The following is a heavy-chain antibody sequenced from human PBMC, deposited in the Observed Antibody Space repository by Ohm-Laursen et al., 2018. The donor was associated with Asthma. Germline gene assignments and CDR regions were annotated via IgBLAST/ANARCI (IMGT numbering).Heavy chain of an antibody. D-gene: IGHD3-22*01. V-gene: IGHV3-33*06. J-gene: IGHJ4*02. CDR3: AKESARDSSGYFQTSFDY. Sequence: SLRLSCAASGFTFSSYGMHWVRQAPGKGLEWVAVIWYDGSNKYYADSVKGRFTISGDNSKNTLYLQMNSLRAEDTAVYYCAKESARDSSGYFQTSFDYWGQGTLVTVSS. CDR2: IWYDGSNK. CDR1: GFTFSSYG.